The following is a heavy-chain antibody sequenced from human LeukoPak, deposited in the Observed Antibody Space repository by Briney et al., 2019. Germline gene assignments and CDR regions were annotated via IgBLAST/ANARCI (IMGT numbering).Heavy chain of an antibody. CDR1: GFTFSSYS. CDR3: ARVKQQLVLGMNWLDP. Sequence: GGSLRLSCAASGFTFSSYSMNWVRQAPGKGLEWVSYISSSSSTIYYADSVKGRFTISRDNAKNSLYLQMNSLRDEDTAVYYCARVKQQLVLGMNWLDPWGQGTLVTVSS. D-gene: IGHD6-13*01. CDR2: ISSSSSTI. J-gene: IGHJ5*02. V-gene: IGHV3-48*02.